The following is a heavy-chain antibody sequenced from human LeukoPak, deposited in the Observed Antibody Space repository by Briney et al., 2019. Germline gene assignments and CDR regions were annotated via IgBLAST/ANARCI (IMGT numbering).Heavy chain of an antibody. CDR3: ARAPSYYYYMDV. CDR2: IYYSGST. CDR1: GDSISSSSYY. Sequence: SETLSLTCTVSGDSISSSSYYWGWIRQPPGKGLEWIGSIYYSGSTYYNSSLKSRVTISVDTSKNQFSLKLSSVTAADTAVYYCARAPSYYYYMDVWGKGTTVTVSS. J-gene: IGHJ6*03. V-gene: IGHV4-39*07.